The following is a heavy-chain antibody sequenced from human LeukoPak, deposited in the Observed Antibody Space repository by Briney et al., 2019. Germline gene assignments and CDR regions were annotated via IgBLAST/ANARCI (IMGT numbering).Heavy chain of an antibody. D-gene: IGHD3-10*01. CDR3: ARGGWVNDDSGALFGMDV. CDR1: GYTFSSYD. V-gene: IGHV1-8*02. J-gene: IGHJ6*02. Sequence: ASVKVSCKASGYTFSSYDINWVRQATGQGLEWMGRMNPNSGNTNYAQKFQGRVTMTRSTSTSTAYLELSSLRSADTAVYYGARGGWVNDDSGALFGMDVGGQGTTVTVS. CDR2: MNPNSGNT.